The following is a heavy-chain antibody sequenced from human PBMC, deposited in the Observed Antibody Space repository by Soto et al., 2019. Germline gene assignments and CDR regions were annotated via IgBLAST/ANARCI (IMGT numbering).Heavy chain of an antibody. Sequence: QVQLQESCPGLVKPSQTLSLTCSVSGGSISRGGYYWSWIRQHPGKGLEWIGYLYYTGSTSYHPSLKSRLTLSVDTSKNQFSLKLSSVTAADTDVYYCASFRGWPTSDFDYWGQGTLVTVSS. J-gene: IGHJ4*02. V-gene: IGHV4-31*03. CDR2: LYYTGST. CDR1: GGSISRGGYY. D-gene: IGHD3-10*01. CDR3: ASFRGWPTSDFDY.